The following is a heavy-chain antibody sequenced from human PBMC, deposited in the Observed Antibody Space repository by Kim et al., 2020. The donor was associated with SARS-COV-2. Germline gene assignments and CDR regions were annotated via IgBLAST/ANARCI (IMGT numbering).Heavy chain of an antibody. CDR2: ICSCGRSI. CDR1: GSTFRCYN. Sequence: GGSLRLSCPASGSTFRCYNMNWVRQAPGEGLEWVSSICSCGRSIYYADHMQGRFSISKDNLYSPLSLPMDGLRAAGAGVNCGSKELTTGWSYIDCWGRG. V-gene: IGHV3-21*01. J-gene: IGHJ4*02. D-gene: IGHD6-19*01. CDR3: SKELTTGWSYIDC.